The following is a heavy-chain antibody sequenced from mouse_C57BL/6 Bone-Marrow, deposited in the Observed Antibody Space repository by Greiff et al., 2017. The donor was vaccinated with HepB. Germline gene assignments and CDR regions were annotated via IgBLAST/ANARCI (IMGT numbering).Heavy chain of an antibody. CDR3: TVLSTMINFDY. J-gene: IGHJ2*01. Sequence: DVKLQESGGGLVQPGGSMKLSCVASGFTFSNYWMNWVRQSPEKGLEWVAQIRLKSDNYATHYAESVKGRFTISRDDSKSSVYLQMNNLRAEDTGIYYFTVLSTMINFDYWGQGTTLTVSS. CDR2: IRLKSDNYAT. V-gene: IGHV6-3*01. CDR1: GFTFSNYW. D-gene: IGHD2-4*01.